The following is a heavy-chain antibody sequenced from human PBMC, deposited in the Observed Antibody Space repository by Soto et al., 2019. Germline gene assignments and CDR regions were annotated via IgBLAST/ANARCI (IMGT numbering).Heavy chain of an antibody. V-gene: IGHV4-34*01. CDR1: GGSFSGYY. Sequence: QVQLQQWGAGLLKPSETLSLTCAVYGGSFSGYYWSWIRQPPGKGLEWIGEINHSGSTNYNPSLKSRAAISGDTATNQCSLKLSSVTAAETAVYYCARGRLLYKQQRVPGRGGYYYGMDVWGQGTTVTVSS. CDR2: INHSGST. CDR3: ARGRLLYKQQRVPGRGGYYYGMDV. D-gene: IGHD6-13*01. J-gene: IGHJ6*02.